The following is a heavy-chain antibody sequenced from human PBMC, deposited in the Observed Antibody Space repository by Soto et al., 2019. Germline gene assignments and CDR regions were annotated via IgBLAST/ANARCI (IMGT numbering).Heavy chain of an antibody. CDR1: GFTFSNAW. D-gene: IGHD3-10*01. Sequence: PGGSLRLSCAASGFTFSNAWMSWVRQAPGKGLEWVGRIKSKTDGGTTDYAAPVKGRFTISRDDSKNTLYLQMNSLKTEDTAVYYCTTAAPGSGSYNYYYSYYMDVWGKGTTVTVAS. CDR3: TTAAPGSGSYNYYYSYYMDV. V-gene: IGHV3-15*01. CDR2: IKSKTDGGTT. J-gene: IGHJ6*03.